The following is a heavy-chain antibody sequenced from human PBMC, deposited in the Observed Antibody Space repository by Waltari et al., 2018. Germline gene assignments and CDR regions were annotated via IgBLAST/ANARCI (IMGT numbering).Heavy chain of an antibody. Sequence: QVQLQQWGAGLVKPSETLSLTCAVYGGSFSAYSWSWIRQPPGNGLEWIGEINHSGSTKYNPSRQSRVTISVDTSKNQFSLRLRSVTAADTAVYYCARGFRFYAMDVWGQGTTVTVSS. J-gene: IGHJ6*02. D-gene: IGHD3-16*01. V-gene: IGHV4-34*01. CDR3: ARGFRFYAMDV. CDR2: INHSGST. CDR1: GGSFSAYS.